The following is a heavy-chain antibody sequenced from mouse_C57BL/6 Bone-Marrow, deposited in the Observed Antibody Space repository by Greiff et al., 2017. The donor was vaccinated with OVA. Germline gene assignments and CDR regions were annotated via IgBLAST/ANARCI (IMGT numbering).Heavy chain of an antibody. J-gene: IGHJ2*01. CDR2: ISSGGSYT. CDR3: ARHLCLDC. CDR1: GFTFSSYG. Sequence: EVKLVESGGDLVKPGGSLKLSCAASGFTFSSYGMSWVRQTPDKRLEWVATISSGGSYTYYPDSVKGRFTISRDNAKNTLYLQMRSLKSEDTAMYYCARHLCLDCWGQGTTLTVSS. V-gene: IGHV5-6*01.